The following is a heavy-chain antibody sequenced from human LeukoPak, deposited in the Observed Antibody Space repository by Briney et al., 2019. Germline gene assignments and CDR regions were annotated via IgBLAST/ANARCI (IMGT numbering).Heavy chain of an antibody. Sequence: GGSLRLSCAASGFTVSSNYMTWVRQAPGKGLEWVSVIYSGGSTYYADSVKGRFTISRHNSKNTLYLQMNSLRAEDTAVYYCARGGAEGYYDSSGYYLPPGYFDYWGQGTLVTVSS. J-gene: IGHJ4*02. CDR2: IYSGGST. CDR3: ARGGAEGYYDSSGYYLPPGYFDY. CDR1: GFTVSSNY. D-gene: IGHD3-22*01. V-gene: IGHV3-53*04.